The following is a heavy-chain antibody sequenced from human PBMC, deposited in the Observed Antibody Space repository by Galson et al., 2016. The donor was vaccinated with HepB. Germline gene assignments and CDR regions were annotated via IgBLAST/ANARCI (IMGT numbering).Heavy chain of an antibody. J-gene: IGHJ4*02. CDR2: MNANSGTT. D-gene: IGHD3-10*01. V-gene: IGHV1-8*01. CDR1: GYTFITFD. CDR3: ARAQTFKYGSGLAGY. Sequence: SVKVSCKASGYTFITFDIYWVRQAPGQGLEWMGWMNANSGTTGYARKFQGRLTLTRDTSITTAYMELGGLTSEDTAVYFCARAQTFKYGSGLAGYWGRGTLVTVSS.